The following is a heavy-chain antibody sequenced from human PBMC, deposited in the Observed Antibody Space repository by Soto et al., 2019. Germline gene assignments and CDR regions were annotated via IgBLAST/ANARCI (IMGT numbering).Heavy chain of an antibody. CDR1: GFTLSSYA. CDR2: ISDSDNAT. J-gene: IGHJ4*02. V-gene: IGHV3-23*01. CDR3: AKGVSSSAWSASDS. D-gene: IGHD6-19*01. Sequence: EVQLLESGGGLVQPGGSLRLSCEASGFTLSSYAMTWVRQAPGKGLEWVSVISDSDNATYYADSVKGRLTISRDNSKNTLYLQLNSLRAEDTAVYYCAKGVSSSAWSASDSWGQGTLVTVSA.